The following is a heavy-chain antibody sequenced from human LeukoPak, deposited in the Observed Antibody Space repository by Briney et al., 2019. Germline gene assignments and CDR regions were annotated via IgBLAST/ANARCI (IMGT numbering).Heavy chain of an antibody. CDR1: GFTFSSYG. Sequence: PGGSLRLSCAASGFTFSSYGMHWVRQAPGKGLEWVAFIHYGGSNENYADSVKGRFTISRDNSKNTLFLQMNSLRTEDTALYYCAKPETAVTTGMKSFDIWGQGTMVTVSS. D-gene: IGHD4-17*01. V-gene: IGHV3-30*02. J-gene: IGHJ3*02. CDR3: AKPETAVTTGMKSFDI. CDR2: IHYGGSNE.